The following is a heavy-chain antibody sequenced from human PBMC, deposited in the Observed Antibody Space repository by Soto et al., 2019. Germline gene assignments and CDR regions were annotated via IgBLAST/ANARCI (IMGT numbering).Heavy chain of an antibody. Sequence: QLQLQESGPGLVKPSETLSLTCTVSGGSISSSSYYWGWIRQPPGKGLEWIGSIYYSGSTYYNPSLKSRVTISVDTSKNQFSLKLSSVTAADTAVYYCARCVGAAAGCVFDYWGQGTLVTVSS. CDR1: GGSISSSSYY. V-gene: IGHV4-39*01. CDR2: IYYSGST. CDR3: ARCVGAAAGCVFDY. J-gene: IGHJ4*02. D-gene: IGHD6-13*01.